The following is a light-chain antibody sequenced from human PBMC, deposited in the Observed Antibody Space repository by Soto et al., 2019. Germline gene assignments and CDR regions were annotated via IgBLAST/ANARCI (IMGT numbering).Light chain of an antibody. CDR3: QQRSKWPT. V-gene: IGKV3D-20*02. J-gene: IGKJ5*01. Sequence: EIVLTQSPGTLSLSPGERATLSCRASQSVSSSYLAWYQQKPGQAPRLLIYGASSRATGIPDRFSGSGSGTEFTLTISSLQSDDFAVYYCQQRSKWPTFGQGTRLEIK. CDR1: QSVSSSY. CDR2: GAS.